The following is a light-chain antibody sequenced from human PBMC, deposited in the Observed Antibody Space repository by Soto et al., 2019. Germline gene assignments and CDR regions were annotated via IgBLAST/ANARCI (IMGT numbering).Light chain of an antibody. V-gene: IGKV1-39*01. CDR3: QQSYSTPRT. CDR1: QYISSY. Sequence: DLQMTQSPSSLSASVGDRVTITCRASQYISSYLNWYQQKPGKAPKLLIYAASSLQSGVPSRFRGSGSGTDFTLAISSLQPEDFATYYCQQSYSTPRTFDQGTKVEIK. J-gene: IGKJ1*01. CDR2: AAS.